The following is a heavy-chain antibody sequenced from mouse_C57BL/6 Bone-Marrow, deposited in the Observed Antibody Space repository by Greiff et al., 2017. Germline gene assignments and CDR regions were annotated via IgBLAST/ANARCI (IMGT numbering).Heavy chain of an antibody. CDR1: GYTLTSYW. D-gene: IGHD1-1*01. CDR3: ARSGYYYGSSFWYFDV. Sequence: QVQLQQPGAELVKPGASVKLSCKASGYTLTSYWMHWVKQRPGQGLEWIGMIHPNSGSTNYNEKFKSKATLTVDKSSSTAYMQLSSLTSEDSAVYYCARSGYYYGSSFWYFDVWGTGTTVTVSS. CDR2: IHPNSGST. J-gene: IGHJ1*03. V-gene: IGHV1-64*01.